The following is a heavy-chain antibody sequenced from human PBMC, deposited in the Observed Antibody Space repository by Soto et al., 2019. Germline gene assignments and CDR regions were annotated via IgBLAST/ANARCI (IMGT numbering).Heavy chain of an antibody. D-gene: IGHD3-16*02. CDR3: AAANHDYVWGSYQAYCMDV. V-gene: IGHV1-69*01. CDR1: GGTFSSYA. J-gene: IGHJ6*02. Sequence: QVQLVQSGAEVKKPGSSVKVSCKASGGTFSSYAISWVRQAPGQGLEWMGGIIPIFGTANYAQKFQGRVTITADESTSTAYMELSSLRSEDTAVYYCAAANHDYVWGSYQAYCMDVWGQGTTVTVSS. CDR2: IIPIFGTA.